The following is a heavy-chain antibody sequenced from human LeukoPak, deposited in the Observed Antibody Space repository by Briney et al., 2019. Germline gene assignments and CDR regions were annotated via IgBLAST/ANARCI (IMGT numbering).Heavy chain of an antibody. V-gene: IGHV1-8*03. CDR2: MNPNSGNT. CDR1: GYTFTSYN. D-gene: IGHD3-16*01. CDR3: ATRWGNDAFDI. J-gene: IGHJ3*02. Sequence: ASVKVSCKASGYTFTSYNINWVRQATGQGLEWMGWMNPNSGNTGYAQKFQGRVTITRNTSISTAYMELSSLRSEDTAVYYCATRWGNDAFDIWGQETMVTVSS.